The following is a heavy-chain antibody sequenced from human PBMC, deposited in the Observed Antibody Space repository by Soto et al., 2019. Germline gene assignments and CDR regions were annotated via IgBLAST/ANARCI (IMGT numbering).Heavy chain of an antibody. V-gene: IGHV3-30*18. CDR1: GFIFSSYG. CDR3: AKDIAGNYVYYYYGMDA. J-gene: IGHJ6*02. D-gene: IGHD1-7*01. Sequence: VPLVESGGGVVPPGRSLRLSCIASGFIFSSYGMHWVRQAPGKGLEWVATISYDGSKENYADSVKGRFTISRDNSKNTLYLQLISLRVEDTAMYFCAKDIAGNYVYYYYGMDAWGQGTTVTVSS. CDR2: ISYDGSKE.